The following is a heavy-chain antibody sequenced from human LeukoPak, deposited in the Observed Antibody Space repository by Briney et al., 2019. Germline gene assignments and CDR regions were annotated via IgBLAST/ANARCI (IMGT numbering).Heavy chain of an antibody. CDR1: GFTRSSYG. CDR2: IWYDGSNK. J-gene: IGHJ4*02. CDR3: ARYFDWSFDF. Sequence: PGRSLRLSCAGSGFTRSSYGMHWVRQAPGKGLEWVAVIWYDGSNKYYADSVKGRFTISRDNSKNTLYLQMNSLRAEDTAVYYCARYFDWSFDFWGQGALVTVSS. D-gene: IGHD3-9*01. V-gene: IGHV3-33*01.